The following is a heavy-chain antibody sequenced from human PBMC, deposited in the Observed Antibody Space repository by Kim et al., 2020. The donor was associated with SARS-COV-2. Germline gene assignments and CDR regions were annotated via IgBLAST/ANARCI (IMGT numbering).Heavy chain of an antibody. D-gene: IGHD2-21*01. V-gene: IGHV1-8*01. CDR3: ARGHLKSTVVVIAPRPYYYYMDV. CDR2: MNPNSGNT. CDR1: GYTFTSYD. J-gene: IGHJ6*03. Sequence: ASVKVSCKASGYTFTSYDINWVRQATGQGLEWMGWMNPNSGNTGYAQKFQGRVTMTRNTSISTAYMELSSLRSEDTAVYYCARGHLKSTVVVIAPRPYYYYMDVWGKGTTVTVSS.